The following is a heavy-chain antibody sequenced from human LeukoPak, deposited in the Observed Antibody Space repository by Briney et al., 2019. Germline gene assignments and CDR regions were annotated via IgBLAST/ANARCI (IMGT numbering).Heavy chain of an antibody. V-gene: IGHV3-74*01. CDR2: IKSDGSST. J-gene: IGHJ3*02. Sequence: GGSLRLSCAASGFTFSTYWMHWVRQAPGKGLVWVSRIKSDGSSTSYADSVKGRFTISRDNAKNTLYLQMNSLRAEDTAVYYCARDTYDILTGYYKWAFDIWGQGTMVTVSS. CDR3: ARDTYDILTGYYKWAFDI. CDR1: GFTFSTYW. D-gene: IGHD3-9*01.